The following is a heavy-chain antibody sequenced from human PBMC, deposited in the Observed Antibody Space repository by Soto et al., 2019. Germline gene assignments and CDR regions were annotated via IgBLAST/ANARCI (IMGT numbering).Heavy chain of an antibody. CDR2: MWYDGTKR. CDR1: GFTFSTYG. J-gene: IGHJ3*02. D-gene: IGHD6-6*01. CDR3: ARDRYSSSSGGFDI. V-gene: IGHV3-33*01. Sequence: QVQLLESGGGVVQPGRSLRLSCAASGFTFSTYGMHWVRQAPGKGLEWVAVMWYDGTKRYYADSVKGRFTISRDNSQNTLYLQMNSLTAEDTAVYYCARDRYSSSSGGFDIWGQGTMVTVSS.